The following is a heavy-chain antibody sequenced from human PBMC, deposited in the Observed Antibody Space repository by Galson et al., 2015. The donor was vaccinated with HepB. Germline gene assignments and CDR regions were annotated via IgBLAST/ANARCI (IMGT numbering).Heavy chain of an antibody. D-gene: IGHD2-2*01. Sequence: SLSLSCAASGFIFNGYSMNWVRQAPGKGLEWVASVTSNSVYTYYAASVKGLFTISRDKAKNRLSLQMNSLRAEDTGVYYCARASYCSSSSCYLGYWGQGALVTVSS. J-gene: IGHJ4*02. V-gene: IGHV3-21*01. CDR1: GFIFNGYS. CDR2: VTSNSVYT. CDR3: ARASYCSSSSCYLGY.